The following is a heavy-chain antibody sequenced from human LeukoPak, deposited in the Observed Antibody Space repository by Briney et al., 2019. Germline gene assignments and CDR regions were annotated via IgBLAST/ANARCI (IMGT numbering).Heavy chain of an antibody. CDR3: ARAERAMAFDY. D-gene: IGHD5-18*01. V-gene: IGHV1-69*05. Sequence: SVKVSRKASGYTFTSYAISWVRQAPGQGLEWMGGIIPIFGTANYAQKFQGRVTITTDESTSTAYMELSSLRSEDTAVYYCARAERAMAFDYWGQGTLVTVSS. CDR2: IIPIFGTA. J-gene: IGHJ4*02. CDR1: GYTFTSYA.